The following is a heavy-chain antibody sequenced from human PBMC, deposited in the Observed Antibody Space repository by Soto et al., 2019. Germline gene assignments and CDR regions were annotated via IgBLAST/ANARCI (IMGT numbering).Heavy chain of an antibody. D-gene: IGHD3-10*01. CDR3: ARVRAMVRGVWDYYGMDV. CDR1: GFTFSSYA. V-gene: IGHV3-30-3*01. CDR2: ISYDGSNK. J-gene: IGHJ6*02. Sequence: QVQLVESGGGVVQPGRSLRLSCAASGFTFSSYAMHWVRQAPGKGLEWVAVISYDGSNKYYADSVKGRFTIYRDNSKNKLYLQMNSLRAEDTAVYYCARVRAMVRGVWDYYGMDVWGQGTTVTVSS.